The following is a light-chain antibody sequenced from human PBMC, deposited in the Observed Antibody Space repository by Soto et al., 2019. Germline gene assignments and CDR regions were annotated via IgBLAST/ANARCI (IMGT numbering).Light chain of an antibody. J-gene: IGKJ1*01. CDR3: QHYSRTLPWT. CDR1: QSVSSY. CDR2: DAS. V-gene: IGKV3-11*01. Sequence: EIVLTQSPATLSLSPGERATLSCRASQSVSSYLAWYQQKPGQAPRLLIYDASNRATGIPARFSGSGSGTDFTLTISSLEPEDFAVYYCQHYSRTLPWTFGQGTKVEIK.